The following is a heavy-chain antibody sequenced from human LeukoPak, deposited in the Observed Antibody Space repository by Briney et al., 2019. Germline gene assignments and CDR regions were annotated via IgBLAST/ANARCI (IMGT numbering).Heavy chain of an antibody. CDR1: GFTFSRYW. Sequence: GGSLRLSCVGSGFTFSRYWLNWVRQAPGEGLEWVAKINQDGTEKAYVDSVRGRFTISRDNAKNSLFLQMNSLRAEDTAVYYCARGPLIAAAGTWWGQGTLVTVSS. D-gene: IGHD6-13*01. CDR3: ARGPLIAAAGTW. J-gene: IGHJ4*02. V-gene: IGHV3-7*03. CDR2: INQDGTEK.